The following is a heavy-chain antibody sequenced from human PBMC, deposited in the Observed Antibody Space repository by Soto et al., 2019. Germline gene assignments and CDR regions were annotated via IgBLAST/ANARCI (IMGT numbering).Heavy chain of an antibody. Sequence: QITLKESGPPLVKPTQTLTLTCTFSGFSLSTSGVGVAWIRQPPGKALEGLALIYWDDDKRYRPSLESRLTITKDTSKNQVVLTRTNMDSVDTATYYCAYLPCSGGSCYWFSFSGMDVWGQGTTVTVSS. D-gene: IGHD2-15*01. CDR2: IYWDDDK. J-gene: IGHJ6*02. CDR1: GFSLSTSGVG. CDR3: AYLPCSGGSCYWFSFSGMDV. V-gene: IGHV2-5*02.